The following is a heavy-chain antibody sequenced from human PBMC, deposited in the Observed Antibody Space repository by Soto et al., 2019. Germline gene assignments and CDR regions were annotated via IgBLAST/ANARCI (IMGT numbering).Heavy chain of an antibody. CDR3: ARVTPEIYDILTGYYIRADAFDI. CDR1: GYRFISYW. Sequence: VESLKISCQCSGYRFISYWIVWVRQMPGKGLEWMGIIYPGDSDTRYSPSFQGQVTISADKSISTAYLQWSSLKASDTAMYYCARVTPEIYDILTGYYIRADAFDIWGQGTMVTVSS. CDR2: IYPGDSDT. V-gene: IGHV5-51*01. J-gene: IGHJ3*02. D-gene: IGHD3-9*01.